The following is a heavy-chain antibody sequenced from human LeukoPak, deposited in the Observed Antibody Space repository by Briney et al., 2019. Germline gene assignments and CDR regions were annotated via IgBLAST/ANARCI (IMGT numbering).Heavy chain of an antibody. Sequence: PGGSLRLSCAASGFTFSNYGMHWARQAPGKGLEWVSFIRYDGSDKYYADSVKGRFTISRDNSKNTLYLQMNSLRAEDTAVYHCAKAPSRGYDTSGYYSWGQGTLVTVSS. D-gene: IGHD3-22*01. CDR1: GFTFSNYG. CDR2: IRYDGSDK. J-gene: IGHJ4*02. CDR3: AKAPSRGYDTSGYYS. V-gene: IGHV3-30*02.